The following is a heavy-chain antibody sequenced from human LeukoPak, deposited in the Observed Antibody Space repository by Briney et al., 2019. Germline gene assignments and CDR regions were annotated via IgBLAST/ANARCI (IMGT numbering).Heavy chain of an antibody. J-gene: IGHJ6*02. D-gene: IGHD5-12*01. CDR2: VSSEGRNQ. V-gene: IGHV3-30*18. Sequence: PGGSLRLSCAASGFTFSSYAIHCVRQAPGKGLEWVATVSSEGRNQYYADPVKGRFSISRDNSQNTVYLQMNSLRPEDTAVYYCAKHIVGGYDWIYNSDYYYAMDVWGQGTTVTVSS. CDR1: GFTFSSYA. CDR3: AKHIVGGYDWIYNSDYYYAMDV.